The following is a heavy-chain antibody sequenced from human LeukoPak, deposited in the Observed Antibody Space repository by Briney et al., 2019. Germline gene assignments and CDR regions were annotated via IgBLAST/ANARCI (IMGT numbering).Heavy chain of an antibody. CDR1: GGSISSSSYY. J-gene: IGHJ5*02. V-gene: IGHV4-39*01. CDR3: ASPSSGWYRGGYNWFDP. Sequence: SETLSLTCTVSGGSISSSSYYWGWIRQPPGKGLEWIGSIYYSGSTYYNPSLESRVTISVDTSKNQFSLKLSSVTAADTAVYYCASPSSGWYRGGYNWFDPWGQGTLVTVSS. CDR2: IYYSGST. D-gene: IGHD6-19*01.